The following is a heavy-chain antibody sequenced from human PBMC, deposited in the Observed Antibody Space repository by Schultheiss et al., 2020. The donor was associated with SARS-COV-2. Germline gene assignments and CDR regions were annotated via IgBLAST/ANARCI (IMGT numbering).Heavy chain of an antibody. D-gene: IGHD2-8*01. J-gene: IGHJ4*02. Sequence: GGSLRLSCAASGFTVSSNYMSWVRQAPGKGLEWVSVIYSGGSTYYADSVKGRFTISRDNSKNTLYLQMNSLRAEDTAVYYCAKDLCTNGVCAREYDYWGQGTLVTVSS. CDR1: GFTVSSNY. CDR3: AKDLCTNGVCAREYDY. V-gene: IGHV3-53*01. CDR2: IYSGGST.